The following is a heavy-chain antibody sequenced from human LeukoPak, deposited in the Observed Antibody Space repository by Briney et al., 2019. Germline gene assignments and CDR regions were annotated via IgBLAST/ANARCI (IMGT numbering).Heavy chain of an antibody. J-gene: IGHJ4*02. V-gene: IGHV3-33*01. CDR1: GFTFSSYG. Sequence: GGSLRLSCAASGFTFSSYGMHWVRQAPGKGLEWVALIWYDGSNKYYTDSVQGRLTISRDNSKNTLYLQMNSLRAEDTAVYYCAREGPRGNSQFDYWGQGTLVTVSS. CDR2: IWYDGSNK. CDR3: AREGPRGNSQFDY. D-gene: IGHD2/OR15-2a*01.